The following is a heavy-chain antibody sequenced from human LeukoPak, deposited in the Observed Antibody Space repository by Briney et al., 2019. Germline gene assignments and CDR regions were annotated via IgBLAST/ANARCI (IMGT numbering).Heavy chain of an antibody. CDR1: GFTVNRNY. CDR2: IYSDGSA. J-gene: IGHJ4*02. V-gene: IGHV3-66*01. CDR3: ARGSELGATCDY. D-gene: IGHD1-26*01. Sequence: PGGSLRLSCAASGFTVNRNYMTWVRQAPGKGLEWVSVIYSDGSAYYADSVGGRFTISRDSSRNTVFLQMNSLRVEDTAVYYCARGSELGATCDYWGQGTLVTVSS.